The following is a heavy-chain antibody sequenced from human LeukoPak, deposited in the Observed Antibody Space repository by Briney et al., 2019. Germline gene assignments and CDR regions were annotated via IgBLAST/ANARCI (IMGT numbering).Heavy chain of an antibody. Sequence: ASVEVSCKAFGFSLTSNYMHWVRQAPGQGLEWLGLINPRDDSTDYAQKLRGRVTVTRDTSTNTVYMQLSGLRSEDTAMYFCAREIEPAGKTFDYWGQGALVTVSS. D-gene: IGHD2-2*01. CDR3: AREIEPAGKTFDY. CDR2: INPRDDST. J-gene: IGHJ4*02. CDR1: GFSLTSNY. V-gene: IGHV1-46*01.